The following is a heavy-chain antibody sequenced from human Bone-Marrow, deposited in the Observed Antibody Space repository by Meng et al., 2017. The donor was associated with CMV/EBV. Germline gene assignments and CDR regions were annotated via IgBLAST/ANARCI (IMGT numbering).Heavy chain of an antibody. CDR2: INPNSGCT. CDR3: ARFIASAHHAFYI. J-gene: IGHJ3*02. D-gene: IGHD6-13*01. CDR1: GYTFTGYY. Sequence: ASVKVFCKASGYTFTGYYMHWVRQAPGQRLEWMGWINPNSGCTNYAQKFQGRVTMTRDTSISTAYMELSRLRSDDTAVYYCARFIASAHHAFYIWGQGTRVTVSS. V-gene: IGHV1-2*02.